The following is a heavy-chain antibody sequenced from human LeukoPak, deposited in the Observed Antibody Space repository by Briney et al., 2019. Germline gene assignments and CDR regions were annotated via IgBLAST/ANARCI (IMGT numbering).Heavy chain of an antibody. V-gene: IGHV3-7*01. CDR3: MAESSSPWEGY. CDR2: INEDGSVK. CDR1: GFRFSRHW. J-gene: IGHJ4*02. D-gene: IGHD6-6*01. Sequence: GGSLRLSCADSGFRFSRHWMDWVRQAPGKGLEWVANINEDGSVKNYVDSVRGRFSISRDNAKNSLYLEMNSLRAEDTAVYYCMAESSSPWEGYWGQGTLVIVSS.